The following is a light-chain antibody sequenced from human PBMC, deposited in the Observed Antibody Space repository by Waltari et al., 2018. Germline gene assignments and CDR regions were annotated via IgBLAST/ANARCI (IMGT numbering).Light chain of an antibody. CDR3: SSFAGNNNLRI. Sequence: QSALTQPPSASGSPGQSVTIPCPGTSSDVGGYDYVSWYQQHPGKAPKLLIYAVNKRPSGVPDRFSGSKSGNTASLTVSGLQAGDEADYYCSSFAGNNNLRIFGGGTRLTVL. V-gene: IGLV2-8*01. CDR2: AVN. J-gene: IGLJ2*01. CDR1: SSDVGGYDY.